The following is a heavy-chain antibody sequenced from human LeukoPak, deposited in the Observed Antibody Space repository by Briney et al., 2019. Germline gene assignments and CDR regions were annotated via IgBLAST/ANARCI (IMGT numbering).Heavy chain of an antibody. D-gene: IGHD6-19*01. J-gene: IGHJ5*02. CDR2: IDASGGST. V-gene: IGHV3-23*01. CDR1: GFTVTTYD. Sequence: QPGGSLRLSCAASGFTVTTYDMSWVRQAPGKGLEWVSSIDASGGSTYYADSVKGRFTISRDNSKNTFFLQMNTLRAADTAVYYCAKGSGSGWYGWFAPWGQGTLVTVSS. CDR3: AKGSGSGWYGWFAP.